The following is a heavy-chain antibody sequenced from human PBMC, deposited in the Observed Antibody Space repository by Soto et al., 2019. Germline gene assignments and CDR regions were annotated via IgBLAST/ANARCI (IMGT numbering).Heavy chain of an antibody. V-gene: IGHV4-59*01. Sequence: PSETLSLTCTVSGDSIRTYYWSWIRQPPGKGLEWIGYMYYSVGTNYNPSLKSRVTISVDTSKNQLSLKLSSVTAADTAVYYCARLLTPDNWKRRWFDHWGQGTLVTVSS. CDR1: GDSIRTYY. J-gene: IGHJ5*02. D-gene: IGHD1-20*01. CDR3: ARLLTPDNWKRRWFDH. CDR2: MYYSVGT.